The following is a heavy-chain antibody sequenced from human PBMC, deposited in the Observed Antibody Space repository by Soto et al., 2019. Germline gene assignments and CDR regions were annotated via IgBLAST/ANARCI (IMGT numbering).Heavy chain of an antibody. D-gene: IGHD3-22*01. CDR3: AKYGGYYYDSSGYYAFDI. Sequence: PGGPRRPPGAAPGFTFTSYPMSWAPQAPGKGLEWVSAISGSGGSTYYADSVKGRFTISRDNSKNTLYLQMNSLRAEDTAVYYCAKYGGYYYDSSGYYAFDIWGQGTMVTVSS. V-gene: IGHV3-23*01. CDR2: ISGSGGST. CDR1: GFTFTSYP. J-gene: IGHJ3*02.